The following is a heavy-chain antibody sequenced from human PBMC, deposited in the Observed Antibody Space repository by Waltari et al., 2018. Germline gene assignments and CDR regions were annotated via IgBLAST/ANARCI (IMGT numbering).Heavy chain of an antibody. CDR2: INAGNGNT. D-gene: IGHD4-17*01. CDR3: ARDGKYGVHFDY. V-gene: IGHV1-3*01. Sequence: QVQLVQSGAEVKKPGASVKVSCKASGYNFTSYAMHWVRQAPGQRLGWMGWINAGNGNTKYSQKFQGRVTITRDTSASTAYMELSSLRSEDTAVYYCARDGKYGVHFDYWGQGTLVTVSS. J-gene: IGHJ4*02. CDR1: GYNFTSYA.